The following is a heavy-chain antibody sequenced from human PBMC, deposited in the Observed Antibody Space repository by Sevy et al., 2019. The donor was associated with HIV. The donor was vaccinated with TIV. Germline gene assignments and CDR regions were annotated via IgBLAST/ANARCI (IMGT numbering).Heavy chain of an antibody. CDR3: AEGPGYCSGGSCYGQLDY. CDR2: IIPIFGTA. D-gene: IGHD2-15*01. CDR1: GDTFSSYA. Sequence: ASVKVSCKASGDTFSSYAISWVRQAPGQGLEWMGGIIPIFGTANYAQKFQGRVTITADESTSTAYMELSSLRSEDTAVYYCAEGPGYCSGGSCYGQLDYWGQGTLVTVSS. J-gene: IGHJ4*02. V-gene: IGHV1-69*13.